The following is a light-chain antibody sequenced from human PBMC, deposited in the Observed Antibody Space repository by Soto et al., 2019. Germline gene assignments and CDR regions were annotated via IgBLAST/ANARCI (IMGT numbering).Light chain of an antibody. Sequence: ENVLTQSPGTLSLSPGERATLSCRASQSVRSSGLAWYQQKPGQAPRLLIYVASSRATGIPDRFSGSGSGTDFTLTISRLEPEDFAVYYCQQYGSSPYTFGQGTKLEIK. V-gene: IGKV3-20*01. J-gene: IGKJ2*01. CDR1: QSVRSSG. CDR2: VAS. CDR3: QQYGSSPYT.